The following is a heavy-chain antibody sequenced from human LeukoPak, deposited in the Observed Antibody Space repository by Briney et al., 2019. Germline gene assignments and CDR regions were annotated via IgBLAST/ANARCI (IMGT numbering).Heavy chain of an antibody. Sequence: GGSLRLSCAASGFTFSSYAMHWVRQAPGKGLEWVAAISYDGSNKYYADSVKGRFTISRDNSKNTLYLQMNSLRAEDTAVYYCARAETADTGMVTLDYWGQGTLVTVSS. CDR3: ARAETADTGMVTLDY. D-gene: IGHD5-18*01. CDR2: ISYDGSNK. J-gene: IGHJ4*02. CDR1: GFTFSSYA. V-gene: IGHV3-30-3*01.